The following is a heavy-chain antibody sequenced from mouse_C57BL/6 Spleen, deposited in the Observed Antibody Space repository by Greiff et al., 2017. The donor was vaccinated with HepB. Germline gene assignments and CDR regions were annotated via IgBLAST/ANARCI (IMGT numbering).Heavy chain of an antibody. Sequence: EVQLQQSGPGLVKPSQSLSLTCSVTGYSITSGYYWNWIRQFPGNQLEWMGYISYDGSNNYNPSLKNRISITRDTSKNQFFLKLNSVTTEDTATYYCARGGYYSNYEGYFDYWGQGTTLTVSS. D-gene: IGHD2-5*01. CDR2: ISYDGSN. V-gene: IGHV3-6*01. CDR1: GYSITSGYY. CDR3: ARGGYYSNYEGYFDY. J-gene: IGHJ2*01.